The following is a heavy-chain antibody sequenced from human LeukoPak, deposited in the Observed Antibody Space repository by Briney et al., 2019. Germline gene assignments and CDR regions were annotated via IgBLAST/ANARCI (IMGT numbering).Heavy chain of an antibody. D-gene: IGHD2-2*01. CDR1: GFTFSSYS. V-gene: IGHV3-21*01. CDR2: ISSSSSYI. J-gene: IGHJ4*02. Sequence: GRSLRLSCAASGFTFSSYSMNWVRQAPGKGLEWVSSISSSSSYIYYADSVKGRFTISRDNAKNSLYLQMNSLRAEDTAVYYCAKAQDIVVVPAAMDYWGQGTLVTVSS. CDR3: AKAQDIVVVPAAMDY.